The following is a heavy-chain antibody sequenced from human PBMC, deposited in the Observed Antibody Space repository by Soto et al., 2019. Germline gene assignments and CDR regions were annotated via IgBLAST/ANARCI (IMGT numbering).Heavy chain of an antibody. J-gene: IGHJ6*02. Sequence: VGSLRLSCAASGFTFSSYSMNWVRQAPGKGLEWVSYISSSSSTIYYADSVKGRFTISRDNAKNSLYLQMNSLRDEDTAVYYCARDRWLGNYYYYYGMDVWGQGTTVTVSS. CDR1: GFTFSSYS. V-gene: IGHV3-48*02. D-gene: IGHD6-19*01. CDR3: ARDRWLGNYYYYYGMDV. CDR2: ISSSSSTI.